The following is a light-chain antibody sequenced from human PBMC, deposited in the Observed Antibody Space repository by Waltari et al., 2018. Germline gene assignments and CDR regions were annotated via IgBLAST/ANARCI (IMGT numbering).Light chain of an antibody. CDR3: QQYDNLPRYT. J-gene: IGKJ2*01. V-gene: IGKV1-33*01. Sequence: DIQRTPSPSSLSASVGDRVTITCQASQDISNYLNWYQQKPGKAPKLLIYDASNLETGVPSRFSGSGSGTDFTFTISSLQPEDIATYYCQQYDNLPRYTFGQGTKLEI. CDR1: QDISNY. CDR2: DAS.